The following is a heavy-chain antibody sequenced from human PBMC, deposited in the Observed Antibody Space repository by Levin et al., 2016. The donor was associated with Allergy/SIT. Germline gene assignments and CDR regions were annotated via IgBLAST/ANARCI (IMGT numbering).Heavy chain of an antibody. D-gene: IGHD5-12*01. CDR3: ARDWGNSAYDSMGTVHYHYYMDV. Sequence: WIRQPPGKGLEWVSIIYSGGSTYYADSVKGRFTISRDNSKNTVSLQMTSLRAEDTAVYYCARDWGNSAYDSMGTVHYHYYMDVWGKGTTVTVSS. CDR2: IYSGGST. J-gene: IGHJ6*03. V-gene: IGHV3-53*01.